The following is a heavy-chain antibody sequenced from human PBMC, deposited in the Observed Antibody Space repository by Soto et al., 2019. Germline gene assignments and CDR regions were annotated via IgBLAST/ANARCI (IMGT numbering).Heavy chain of an antibody. Sequence: PSETLSLTCTVSGVSITSYYWSWIRQPPGKGLEWIGYIYYSGSSNYNPSLKSRVTISVDTSKNQFSLNLSSVTAADTAVYYCAKNVWGITIFGGMDVWGQGTTVTVSS. J-gene: IGHJ6*02. CDR2: IYYSGSS. CDR1: GVSITSYY. D-gene: IGHD3-9*01. V-gene: IGHV4-59*01. CDR3: AKNVWGITIFGGMDV.